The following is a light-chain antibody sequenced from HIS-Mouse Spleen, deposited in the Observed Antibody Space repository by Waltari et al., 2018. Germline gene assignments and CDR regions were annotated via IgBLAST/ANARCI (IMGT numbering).Light chain of an antibody. J-gene: IGLJ2*01. Sequence: QSALTQPASVPGSPGQAITISCPGTTRDVAGYHYVSWYQQHPGKAPKLMIYDVSNRPSGVSNRFSGSKSGNTASLTISGLQAEDEADYYCSSYTSSSFNVVFGGGTKLTVL. CDR3: SSYTSSSFNVV. V-gene: IGLV2-14*03. CDR2: DVS. CDR1: TRDVAGYHY.